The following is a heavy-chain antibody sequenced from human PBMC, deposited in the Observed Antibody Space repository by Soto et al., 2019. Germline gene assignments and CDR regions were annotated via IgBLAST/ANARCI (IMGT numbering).Heavy chain of an antibody. D-gene: IGHD2-15*01. V-gene: IGHV1-46*01. CDR3: ATDFFGGYCSGGSCYSSETYYYDSSGYLHDY. J-gene: IGHJ4*02. Sequence: VASVKVSCKASGYTFTSYYMHWVRQAPGQGLEWMGIINPSGGSTSYAQKFQGRVTMTRDTSTSTVYMWLSSLRSEDTAVYYCATDFFGGYCSGGSCYSSETYYYDSSGYLHDYWGQGTLVTVSS. CDR2: INPSGGST. CDR1: GYTFTSYY.